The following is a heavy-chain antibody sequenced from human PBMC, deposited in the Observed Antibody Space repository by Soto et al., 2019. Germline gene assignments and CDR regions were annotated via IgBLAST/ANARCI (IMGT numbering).Heavy chain of an antibody. CDR3: ARGDYGDFVGYDAVDI. V-gene: IGHV1-18*01. J-gene: IGHJ3*02. CDR2: ISTYNGNT. D-gene: IGHD4-17*01. Sequence: QVQLVQSGAEVKKPGASVKVSCKASGYTFTTYGISWVRQAPGQGLEWMGWISTYNGNTNYAQNLRGRVTMTTATSTSKAYMELRSLRSDATAVYYCARGDYGDFVGYDAVDIWGQGTMVTVSS. CDR1: GYTFTTYG.